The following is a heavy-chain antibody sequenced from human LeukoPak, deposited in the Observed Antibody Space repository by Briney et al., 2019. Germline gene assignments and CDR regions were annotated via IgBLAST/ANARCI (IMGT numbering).Heavy chain of an antibody. CDR2: ISDNGGST. V-gene: IGHV3-23*01. D-gene: IGHD6-13*01. J-gene: IGHJ4*02. CDR1: GFTFSSYA. Sequence: QTGGSLRLSCAASGFTFSSYAMSWVRQAPGKGLEWVSTISDNGGSTYYADSVKGRFTISRDNSKNTPYLQMNSLRAEDTAVYYCAKPPPDSSSWLFDYWGQGALVTVSS. CDR3: AKPPPDSSSWLFDY.